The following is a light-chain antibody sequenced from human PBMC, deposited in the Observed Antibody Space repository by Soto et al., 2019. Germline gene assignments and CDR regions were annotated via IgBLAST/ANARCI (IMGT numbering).Light chain of an antibody. Sequence: DIVMTQSPLSLPVTPGEAASISCRSSQSILHSNGYHYLDWYLQKPGQSPQLLIYLGSNQASGVPDRVRGSGSGTDFTLKISRVEAEDVGVYYCMQARQTPPTFGGGTKVEIK. CDR3: MQARQTPPT. CDR2: LGS. CDR1: QSILHSNGYHY. V-gene: IGKV2-28*01. J-gene: IGKJ4*01.